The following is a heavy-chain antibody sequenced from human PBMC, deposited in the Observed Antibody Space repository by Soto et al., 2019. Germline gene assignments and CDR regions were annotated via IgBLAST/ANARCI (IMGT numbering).Heavy chain of an antibody. Sequence: SVKVSCKASGGTFSSYTISWVRQAPGQGLEWMGRIIPILGIANYAQKFQGRVTITADKSTSTAYMELSSLRSEDTAVYYCARRLTSEYSYGYANWFDPWGQGTQVTVS. J-gene: IGHJ5*02. CDR3: ARRLTSEYSYGYANWFDP. D-gene: IGHD5-18*01. CDR2: IIPILGIA. V-gene: IGHV1-69*02. CDR1: GGTFSSYT.